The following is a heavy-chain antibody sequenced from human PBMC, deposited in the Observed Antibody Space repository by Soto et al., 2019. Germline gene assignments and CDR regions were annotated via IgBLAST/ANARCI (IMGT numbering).Heavy chain of an antibody. CDR3: ARVGGSFYGSWDS. CDR1: GFTFSMYV. D-gene: IGHD1-26*01. V-gene: IGHV3-30-3*01. J-gene: IGHJ4*02. Sequence: QVQLVASGGGVVQPGRSLRLSCAASGFTFSMYVMHWVRQAPGKGLEWVAVMAYDGNREYYGDSVKGRFFVSRDNSTNTLYLQMNSLRPEDTAVYYCARVGGSFYGSWDSWGQGALVTVSS. CDR2: MAYDGNRE.